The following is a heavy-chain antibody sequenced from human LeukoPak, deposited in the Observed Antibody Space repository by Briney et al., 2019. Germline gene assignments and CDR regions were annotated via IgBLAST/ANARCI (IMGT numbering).Heavy chain of an antibody. J-gene: IGHJ4*02. D-gene: IGHD3-3*01. CDR2: IYYSGST. CDR1: GGSISSGGYY. V-gene: IGHV4-31*03. CDR3: ARGVPYYDFWSGYYRAVGFDY. Sequence: SQTLSLTCTVSGGSISSGGYYWSWIRQHPGKGLEWIGYIYYSGSTYYNPSLKSRVTISVDTSKDQFSLKLSSVTAADTAVYYCARGVPYYDFWSGYYRAVGFDYWGQGTLVTVSS.